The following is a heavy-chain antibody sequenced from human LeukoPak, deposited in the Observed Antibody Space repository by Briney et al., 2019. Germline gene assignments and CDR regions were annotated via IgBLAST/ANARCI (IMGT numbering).Heavy chain of an antibody. V-gene: IGHV3-15*01. CDR3: TTELDYGEGIDY. J-gene: IGHJ4*02. D-gene: IGHD4-17*01. CDR2: IKSKTDGGTT. Sequence: GGSLRLSCAASGFTFSNAWMSWVRQAPGKGLEWVGRIKSKTDGGTTDYAAPVKGRFTISRDDSKNTLYLQMNSLKTEDTAVYYCTTELDYGEGIDYWGQGTLVTASS. CDR1: GFTFSNAW.